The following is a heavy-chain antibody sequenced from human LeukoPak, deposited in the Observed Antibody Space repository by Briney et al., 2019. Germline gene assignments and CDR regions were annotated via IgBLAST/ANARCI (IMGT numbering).Heavy chain of an antibody. Sequence: SSVQVTFMASRGTFSSYAINCVRQAPGQGLEGMGGINHILGTANYAQKFQGRVTITTDESTSTAYMELSSLRSEDTAVYYCASVSRGNYDFLEWLPPSGYYYYMDVWGKGTTVTVSS. D-gene: IGHD3-3*01. CDR1: RGTFSSYA. CDR3: ASVSRGNYDFLEWLPPSGYYYYMDV. J-gene: IGHJ6*03. V-gene: IGHV1-69*05. CDR2: INHILGTA.